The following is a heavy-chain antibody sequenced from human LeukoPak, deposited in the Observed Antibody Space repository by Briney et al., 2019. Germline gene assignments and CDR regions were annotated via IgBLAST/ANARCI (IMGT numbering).Heavy chain of an antibody. Sequence: GESLKISCRGSGYSFTSYWIGWVRQMPGKGLEWMGIIYPGDSDTRYSPSFQGQVTISADKSISTAHLQWSSLKASDTAMYYCARINYYDSSGYSYYFDYWGQGTLVTVSS. CDR3: ARINYYDSSGYSYYFDY. CDR1: GYSFTSYW. D-gene: IGHD3-22*01. CDR2: IYPGDSDT. J-gene: IGHJ4*02. V-gene: IGHV5-51*01.